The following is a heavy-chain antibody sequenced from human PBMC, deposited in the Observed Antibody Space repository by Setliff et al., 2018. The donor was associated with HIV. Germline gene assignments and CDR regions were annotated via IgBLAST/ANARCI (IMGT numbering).Heavy chain of an antibody. CDR1: GYTFTSYH. CDR2: IKPSGGST. D-gene: IGHD2-2*01. V-gene: IGHV1-46*01. CDR3: ARDHCSSSGCYEYSYYGMDV. Sequence: ASVKVSCKASGYTFTSYHMHWVRQAPGQGLEWMGVIKPSGGSTSYAKKFQGRVSMTRDTSTSTVYMELSSLRSEDTAVYYCARDHCSSSGCYEYSYYGMDVWGQGTTVTVSS. J-gene: IGHJ6*02.